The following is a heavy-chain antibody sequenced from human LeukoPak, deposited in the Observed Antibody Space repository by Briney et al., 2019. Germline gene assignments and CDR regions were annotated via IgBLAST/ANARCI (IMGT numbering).Heavy chain of an antibody. CDR2: INHSGSN. CDR3: ASGRRLYDY. V-gene: IGHV4-34*01. CDR1: GGSFSGYY. J-gene: IGHJ4*02. Sequence: SETLTLTCAVYGGSFSGYYWSWIRQPPGKGLEWIGEINHSGSNNYNPSLKSRVTISVDTSKNQYSLKLSSVTAAETAVYYCASGRRLYDYWGQGTLVTVS.